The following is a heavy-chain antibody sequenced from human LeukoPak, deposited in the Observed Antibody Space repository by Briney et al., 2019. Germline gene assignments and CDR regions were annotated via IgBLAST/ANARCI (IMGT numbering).Heavy chain of an antibody. CDR1: GFTVSSNY. J-gene: IGHJ4*02. V-gene: IGHV3-53*01. CDR3: ARTLYSGSYYFDY. D-gene: IGHD1-26*01. CDR2: IYSGGST. Sequence: GGSLLLSCAASGFTVSSNYMSWVRQAPGKGLEWVSVIYSGGSTYYADSVKGRFTISRDNSKNTLYLQMNSLRAEDTAVYYCARTLYSGSYYFDYRGQGTLVTVSS.